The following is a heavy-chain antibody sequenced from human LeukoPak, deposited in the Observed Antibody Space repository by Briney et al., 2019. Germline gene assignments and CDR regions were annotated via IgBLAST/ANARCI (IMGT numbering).Heavy chain of an antibody. CDR2: ISYSGGT. CDR3: ARDLDNSGWYVFDY. J-gene: IGHJ4*02. Sequence: PSETLSLTCTVSGGSISRYYWSWIRQPPGKGLEWIGYISYSGGTNYNPSHKSRVTISVDTSKNQHPLKLSSVTAADTAVYYCARDLDNSGWYVFDYWGQGNLVTVSS. D-gene: IGHD6-19*01. CDR1: GGSISRYY. V-gene: IGHV4-59*01.